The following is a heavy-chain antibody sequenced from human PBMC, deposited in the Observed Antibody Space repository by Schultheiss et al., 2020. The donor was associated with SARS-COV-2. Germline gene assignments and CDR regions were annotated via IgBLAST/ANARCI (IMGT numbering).Heavy chain of an antibody. J-gene: IGHJ4*02. D-gene: IGHD2-2*01. CDR2: ISSSGSTI. V-gene: IGHV3-48*03. Sequence: GGSLRLSCAASGFTFSSYEMNWVRQAPGKGLEWVSYISSSGSTIYYADSVKGRFTISRDNAKNSLYLQMNSLRAEDTAVYYCAREGYCSSTSCYRGEADYWGQGTLVTVSS. CDR3: AREGYCSSTSCYRGEADY. CDR1: GFTFSSYE.